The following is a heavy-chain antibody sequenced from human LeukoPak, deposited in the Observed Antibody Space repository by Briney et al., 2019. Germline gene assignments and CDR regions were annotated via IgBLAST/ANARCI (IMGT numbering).Heavy chain of an antibody. CDR3: VKALPSMVRGVIDAFDI. J-gene: IGHJ3*02. CDR2: ISGSGGST. Sequence: GGSLRLSCAASGFTFSSYAMSWVRQAPGKGLEWVSAISGSGGSTYYADSVKGRFTISRDNSKNTLYLQMNSLRAEDTAVYYCVKALPSMVRGVIDAFDIWGQGTMVTVSS. V-gene: IGHV3-23*01. D-gene: IGHD3-10*01. CDR1: GFTFSSYA.